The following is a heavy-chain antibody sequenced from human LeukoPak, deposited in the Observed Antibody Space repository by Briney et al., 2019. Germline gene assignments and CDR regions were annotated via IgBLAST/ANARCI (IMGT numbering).Heavy chain of an antibody. CDR1: GFTFSSYE. CDR3: VRVNDYGGNDDAFDI. D-gene: IGHD4-23*01. J-gene: IGHJ3*02. V-gene: IGHV3-48*03. Sequence: PGGSLRLSCAASGFTFSSYEMNWVRQAPGKGLEWVSYIRNSGSIIFYADSVKGRFTISRDNAKNSLYLQMNSLRAEDTAVYYCVRVNDYGGNDDAFDIWGQGTMVTVSS. CDR2: IRNSGSII.